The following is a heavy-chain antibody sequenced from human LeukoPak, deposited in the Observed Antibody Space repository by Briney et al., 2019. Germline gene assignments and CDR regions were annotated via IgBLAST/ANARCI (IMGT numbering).Heavy chain of an antibody. CDR3: ARVPWGYCSGRSCYPFDY. V-gene: IGHV3-48*03. J-gene: IGHJ4*02. CDR1: GFTFSSYE. Sequence: GGSLRLSCAASGFTFSSYEMNWVRQAPGKGLEWVSYISSSGSTIYYADSVKGRFTISRDNAKNSLYLQMDSLRAEDTAVYYCARVPWGYCSGRSCYPFDYWGQGTLVTVSS. D-gene: IGHD2-15*01. CDR2: ISSSGSTI.